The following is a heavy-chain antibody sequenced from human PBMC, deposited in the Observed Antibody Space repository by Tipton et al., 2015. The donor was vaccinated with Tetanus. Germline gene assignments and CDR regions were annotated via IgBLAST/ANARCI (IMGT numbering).Heavy chain of an antibody. CDR2: IYYTGNT. Sequence: TLSLTCAVYGTSFKDYYWSWIRQPPVKGLEWIGYIYYTGNTYYNPSLKSRLTISVDTSKNQFSLKLNSVTAADTAVYYCARRSVSARFDDWGQGAQVTVSS. V-gene: IGHV4-34*09. CDR3: ARRSVSARFDD. D-gene: IGHD6-6*01. J-gene: IGHJ4*02. CDR1: GTSFKDYY.